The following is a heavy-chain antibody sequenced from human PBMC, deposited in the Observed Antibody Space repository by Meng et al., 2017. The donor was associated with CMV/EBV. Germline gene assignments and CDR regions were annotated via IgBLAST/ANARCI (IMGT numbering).Heavy chain of an antibody. Sequence: QVHLVQSGAEVKNPXASVKVSCXSSGYTLNSYYMHWVRQAPGQGPEWMGLINPSGDITIYAKKFQGRVTMTRDTSTSTVYMELSSLRSEDTAVYYCTRGALGGVLRFFDWSPDTYWGQGSLVTVSS. CDR2: INPSGDIT. CDR1: GYTLNSYY. D-gene: IGHD3-9*01. CDR3: TRGALGGVLRFFDWSPDTY. V-gene: IGHV1-46*02. J-gene: IGHJ4*02.